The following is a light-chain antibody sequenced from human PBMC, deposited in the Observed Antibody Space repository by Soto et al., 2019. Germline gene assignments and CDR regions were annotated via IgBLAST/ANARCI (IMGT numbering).Light chain of an antibody. V-gene: IGLV1-40*01. J-gene: IGLJ2*01. CDR3: QSYDSSLSGAV. CDR1: SSNIGAGYD. CDR2: GNN. Sequence: QSVLTQPPSVSGAPGQRVTISCTVSSSNIGAGYDVHWYQQLPGRAPKLLIYGNNNRPSGAPDRFSGSKSGTSASLAITGLQAEDEADYYCQSYDSSLSGAVFGGGTKVTVL.